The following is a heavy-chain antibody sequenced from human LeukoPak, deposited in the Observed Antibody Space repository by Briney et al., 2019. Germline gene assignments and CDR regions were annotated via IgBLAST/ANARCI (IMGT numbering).Heavy chain of an antibody. CDR2: INPNSGGT. J-gene: IGHJ4*02. CDR3: AREATQQWLVRPFDY. Sequence: GASVKVSCKASGGTFSSYAISWVRQAPGQGLEWMGWINPNSGGTNYAQKFQGRVTMTRDTSISTAYMELSRLRSDDTAVYYCAREATQQWLVRPFDYWGQGTLVTVSS. D-gene: IGHD6-19*01. CDR1: GGTFSSYA. V-gene: IGHV1-2*02.